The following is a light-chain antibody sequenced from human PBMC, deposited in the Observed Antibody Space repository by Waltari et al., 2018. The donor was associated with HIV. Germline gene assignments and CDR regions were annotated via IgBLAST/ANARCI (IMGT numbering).Light chain of an antibody. V-gene: IGLV10-54*04. Sequence: QAGLTQPPSVSKALRQTATLTCTGHSSNVGNPGAAWLQQHQGPPPKLLSYRNNNRPSGISERFSASRSGNIASLNITGLQPEDESDYYCSAWDSSLGEWVFGGGTKLTVL. CDR1: SSNVGNPG. J-gene: IGLJ2*01. CDR3: SAWDSSLGEWV. CDR2: RNN.